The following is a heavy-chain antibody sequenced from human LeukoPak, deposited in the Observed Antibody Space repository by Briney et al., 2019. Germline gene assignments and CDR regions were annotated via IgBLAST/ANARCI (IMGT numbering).Heavy chain of an antibody. CDR3: ARDFVVVTATSYYYYYYGMDV. Sequence: ASVKVSCKASGYTFTSYYMHWVRQAPGQGLEWMGIINPSGGSTSYAQKFQGRVTITADESTSTAYMELSSLRPEDTAVYYCARDFVVVTATSYYYYYYGMDVWGQGTTVTVSS. D-gene: IGHD2-21*02. CDR1: GYTFTSYY. CDR2: INPSGGST. J-gene: IGHJ6*02. V-gene: IGHV1-46*01.